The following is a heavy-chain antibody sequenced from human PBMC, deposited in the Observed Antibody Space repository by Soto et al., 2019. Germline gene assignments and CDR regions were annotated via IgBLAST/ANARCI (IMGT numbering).Heavy chain of an antibody. Sequence: EVKLVESGGGLVQPGGSLRISCAASGFTFRSYEMNWVRQVPGKGLEWVSYISSRATGIFYADSVKGRFTISRDDANNSLYLQMNGLRAEDTAVYYCARPRAFDGYDGGYFFDLWGQGTLVTVTS. CDR2: ISSRATGI. V-gene: IGHV3-48*03. J-gene: IGHJ4*02. D-gene: IGHD5-12*01. CDR1: GFTFRSYE. CDR3: ARPRAFDGYDGGYFFDL.